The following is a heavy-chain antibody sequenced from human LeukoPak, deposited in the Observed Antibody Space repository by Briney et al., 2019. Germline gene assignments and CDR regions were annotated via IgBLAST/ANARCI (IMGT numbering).Heavy chain of an antibody. J-gene: IGHJ2*01. CDR2: IYHSGST. D-gene: IGHD2-21*01. Sequence: SGTLSLTCAVSGGSISSSNWWSWVRQPPGKGLEWIGEIYHSGSTNYNPSLKSRVTISVDKSKNQFSLKLSSVTAADTAVYYCAREDYDYSGGWYFDLWGRGTLVTVSS. CDR1: GGSISSSNW. V-gene: IGHV4-4*02. CDR3: AREDYDYSGGWYFDL.